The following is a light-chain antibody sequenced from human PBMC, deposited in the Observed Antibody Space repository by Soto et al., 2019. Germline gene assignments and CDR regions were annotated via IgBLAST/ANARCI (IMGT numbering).Light chain of an antibody. Sequence: QSVLTQPASVSGSPGQSITISCTGTSSDVGSSNLVSWYQQHPGKAAKLLIYEVSKRPSGASNRFSGSKSGNTASLTISGLQAEDEADYYCCSYAGGGIWVFGGGTKVTVL. CDR2: EVS. CDR1: SSDVGSSNL. CDR3: CSYAGGGIWV. J-gene: IGLJ3*02. V-gene: IGLV2-23*02.